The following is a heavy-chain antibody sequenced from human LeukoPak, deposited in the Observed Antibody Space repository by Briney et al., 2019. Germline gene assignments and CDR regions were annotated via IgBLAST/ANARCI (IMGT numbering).Heavy chain of an antibody. D-gene: IGHD2-15*01. CDR3: ARDGYCSGGSCYLDY. CDR2: IYSGGGT. Sequence: GGSLRLSCAASGFTVSSNYMSWVRQAPGKGLEWVSVIYSGGGTYYADSVKGRFTISRDNSKNTVYLQMNSLRAEDTAVYYCARDGYCSGGSCYLDYWGQGTLVTVSS. J-gene: IGHJ4*02. V-gene: IGHV3-53*01. CDR1: GFTVSSNY.